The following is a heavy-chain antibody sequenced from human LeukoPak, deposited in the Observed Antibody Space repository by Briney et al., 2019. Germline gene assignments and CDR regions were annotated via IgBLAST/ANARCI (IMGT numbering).Heavy chain of an antibody. Sequence: ASVKVSCKTSGYTFTGYYMHWVRQAPGQGLEWMGWINPNSGGTNYAQKFQGRVTMTRDTSISTAYMELSRLRSDDTAVYYCARSIAAAGRRVDYWGQGTLVTVSS. CDR3: ARSIAAAGRRVDY. CDR1: GYTFTGYY. CDR2: INPNSGGT. V-gene: IGHV1-2*02. J-gene: IGHJ4*02. D-gene: IGHD6-13*01.